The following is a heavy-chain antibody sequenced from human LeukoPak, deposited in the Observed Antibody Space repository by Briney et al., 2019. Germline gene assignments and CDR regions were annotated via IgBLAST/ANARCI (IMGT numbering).Heavy chain of an antibody. J-gene: IGHJ5*02. CDR3: ARGKEDIVVVVAATRTTREFDP. V-gene: IGHV4-34*01. Sequence: SETLSLTCAVYGGSFSGYYWSWIRQPPGKGLEWIGEINHSGSTNHNPSLKSRVTISVDTSKNQFSLKLSSVTAADTAVYYCARGKEDIVVVVAATRTTREFDPWGQGTLVTVSS. CDR2: INHSGST. CDR1: GGSFSGYY. D-gene: IGHD2-15*01.